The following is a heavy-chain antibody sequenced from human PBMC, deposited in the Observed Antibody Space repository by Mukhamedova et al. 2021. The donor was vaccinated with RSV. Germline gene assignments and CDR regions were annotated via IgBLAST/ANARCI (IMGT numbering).Heavy chain of an antibody. J-gene: IGHJ6*02. Sequence: GDPYYPGPVKGRFTISRENAKNSLYLQMNSLRAGDTAVYYCARFNYYYGMDVWGQGTTVTVSS. CDR3: ARFNYYYGMDV. CDR2: GDP. V-gene: IGHV3-13*05.